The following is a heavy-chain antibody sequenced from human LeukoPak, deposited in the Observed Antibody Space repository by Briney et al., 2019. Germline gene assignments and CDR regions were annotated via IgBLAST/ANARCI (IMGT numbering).Heavy chain of an antibody. Sequence: GGSLRLSCAASGFTFSSYSMNWVRQAPGKGLEWVSSISSSSSYIYYADSVKGRFTISRDNAKNSLYLQMNSLRAEDTAVYYCARDITGTTGFDYWGQGTLVAVS. V-gene: IGHV3-21*01. CDR2: ISSSSSYI. J-gene: IGHJ4*02. CDR1: GFTFSSYS. CDR3: ARDITGTTGFDY. D-gene: IGHD1-7*01.